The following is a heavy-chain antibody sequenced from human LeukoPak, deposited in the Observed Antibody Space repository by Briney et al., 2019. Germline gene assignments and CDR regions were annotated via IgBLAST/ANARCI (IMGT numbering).Heavy chain of an antibody. CDR3: ARRLYSSGWYWFDP. Sequence: GGSLKISCQGPGYNFSHHWIGWVRPIPGKGLEWRGINYSCYCDTRHSPPCKGQVTISADKPSSTAYLQWDSLKASDTAMYCCARRLYSSGWYWFDPWGQGTLVTVSS. D-gene: IGHD6-19*01. V-gene: IGHV5-51*04. J-gene: IGHJ5*02. CDR1: GYNFSHHW. CDR2: NYSCYCDT.